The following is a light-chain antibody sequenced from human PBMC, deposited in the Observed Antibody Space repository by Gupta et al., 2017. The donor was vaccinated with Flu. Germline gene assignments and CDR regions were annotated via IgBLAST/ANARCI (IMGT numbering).Light chain of an antibody. CDR2: DVS. V-gene: IGLV2-11*01. Sequence: QSDLTQPRSVSGSPGQSVTISCTGTSSDVGGYNYASWYQQHPGKAPKLMMYDVSKRPSGVPDRFSGSKSGNTASLTISGLQAEDEADYYCCSYAGSYTYVFGTGTKVTVL. CDR1: SSDVGGYNY. J-gene: IGLJ1*01. CDR3: CSYAGSYTYV.